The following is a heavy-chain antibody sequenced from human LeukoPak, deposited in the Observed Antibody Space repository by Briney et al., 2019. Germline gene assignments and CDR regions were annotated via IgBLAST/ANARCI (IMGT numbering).Heavy chain of an antibody. D-gene: IGHD3-3*01. CDR2: ISAYNGST. Sequence: GASVKVSCKASGYTFTSYGISWVRQAPGQGLEWMGWISAYNGSTTYAQRLQGRVTMTTDISSSTAYMELRSLRSDDTAVYYCARATAGPFWSGYSTGPFDYWGQGTLVTVSS. V-gene: IGHV1-18*01. CDR3: ARATAGPFWSGYSTGPFDY. CDR1: GYTFTSYG. J-gene: IGHJ4*02.